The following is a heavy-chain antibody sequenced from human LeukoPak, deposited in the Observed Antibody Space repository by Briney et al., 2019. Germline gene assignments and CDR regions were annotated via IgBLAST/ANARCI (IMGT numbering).Heavy chain of an antibody. CDR3: AREGYYGSCGYYDN. Sequence: GGSLRPSCAASGFTFSSNWMSWVRQAPGKGLEWVANIKQDGSEKYYVDSVKGRFTISRDNAKNSLYLQMNSLRAEDTAVYYCAREGYYGSCGYYDNWGQGILVTVSS. D-gene: IGHD3-22*01. V-gene: IGHV3-7*01. J-gene: IGHJ4*03. CDR1: GFTFSSNW. CDR2: IKQDGSEK.